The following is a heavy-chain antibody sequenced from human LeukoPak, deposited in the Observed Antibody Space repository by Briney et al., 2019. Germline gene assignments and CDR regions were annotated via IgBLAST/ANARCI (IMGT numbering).Heavy chain of an antibody. Sequence: GGSLRLSCAASGFTFSSYAMSWVRQAPGKGLEWVSAISGSGGSTYYADSVKGRFTISRDNSKNTLYLQMNSLRAEDTAVYYCAKGGAAGNYYYYYMDVWGKGTTVTVS. J-gene: IGHJ6*03. CDR1: GFTFSSYA. V-gene: IGHV3-23*01. CDR2: ISGSGGST. D-gene: IGHD6-13*01. CDR3: AKGGAAGNYYYYYMDV.